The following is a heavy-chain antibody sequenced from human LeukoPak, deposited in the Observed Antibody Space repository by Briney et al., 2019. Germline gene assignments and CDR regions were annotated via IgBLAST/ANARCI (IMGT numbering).Heavy chain of an antibody. CDR2: IHHSGNV. CDR3: ARDEARAAAGNPWYFDL. CDR1: GGSISSSSYY. V-gene: IGHV4-39*07. D-gene: IGHD6-13*01. J-gene: IGHJ2*01. Sequence: ASETLSLTCTVSGGSISSSSYYWGWIRQPPGKGLEWIGEIHHSGNVNYNPSLKSRVTISVDKSKNQFSLKLTSVTAADTAVYYCARDEARAAAGNPWYFDLWGRGTLVTVSS.